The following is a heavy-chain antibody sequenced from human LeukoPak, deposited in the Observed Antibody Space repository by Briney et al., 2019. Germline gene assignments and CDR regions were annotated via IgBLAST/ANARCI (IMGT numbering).Heavy chain of an antibody. CDR2: IYHSGST. V-gene: IGHV4-30-2*01. D-gene: IGHD3-16*01. J-gene: IGHJ4*02. CDR3: ARAGPLLGKFDY. Sequence: SETLSLTCAVSGGSISSGGYSWSWIRQPPGKGLEWIGYIYHSGSTYYNPSLKSRVTISVDRSKNQFSPKLSSVTAADTAVYYCARAGPLLGKFDYWGQGTLVTVSS. CDR1: GGSISSGGYS.